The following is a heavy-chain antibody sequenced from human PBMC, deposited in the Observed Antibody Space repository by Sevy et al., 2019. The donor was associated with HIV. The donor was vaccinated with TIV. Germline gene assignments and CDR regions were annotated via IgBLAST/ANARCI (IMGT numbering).Heavy chain of an antibody. Sequence: GGSLRLSCAASGFTFSSYGMHWVRQAPGKGLEWVAVISYDGSNKHYADSVKGRFTISRDNSKNTLSLQMNSLRAEDTAVYYCAKDQRGYSYGLPGYYYYGMDVWGQGTTVTVSS. D-gene: IGHD5-18*01. J-gene: IGHJ6*02. CDR1: GFTFSSYG. CDR3: AKDQRGYSYGLPGYYYYGMDV. V-gene: IGHV3-30*18. CDR2: ISYDGSNK.